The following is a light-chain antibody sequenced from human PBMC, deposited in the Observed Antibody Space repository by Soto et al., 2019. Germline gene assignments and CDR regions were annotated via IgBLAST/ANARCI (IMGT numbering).Light chain of an antibody. CDR1: QDISSA. V-gene: IGKV1-13*02. J-gene: IGKJ5*01. Sequence: AIQLTQSPSSLSASVGDRVTITCRASQDISSALAWYQQKSGKAPKVLIHDASSLESGVPSRFCGSGSGTDFTLTISSLQPEDFATYYCQQFNSYPSITFGQGTRLEIK. CDR2: DAS. CDR3: QQFNSYPSIT.